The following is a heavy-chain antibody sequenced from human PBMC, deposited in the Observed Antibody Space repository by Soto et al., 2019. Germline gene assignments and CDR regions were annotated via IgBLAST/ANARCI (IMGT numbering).Heavy chain of an antibody. CDR1: GGSISSGGYY. V-gene: IGHV4-31*01. Sequence: SETLSLTCTVSGGSISSGGYYWSWIRQHPGKGLEWIGYIYYSGSTYYNPSLKSQVTISVDTSKNQFSLKLSSVTAADTAVYYCARGPIVVVVAATGYFDYWGQGTLVTVSS. J-gene: IGHJ4*02. CDR3: ARGPIVVVVAATGYFDY. D-gene: IGHD2-15*01. CDR2: IYYSGST.